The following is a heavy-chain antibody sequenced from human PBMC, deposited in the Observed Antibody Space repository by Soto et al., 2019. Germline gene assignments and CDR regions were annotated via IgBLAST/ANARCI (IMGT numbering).Heavy chain of an antibody. CDR1: GGSISSSSYY. CDR3: PSHQSHSSSYVDP. D-gene: IGHD6-13*01. CDR2: IYYSGST. V-gene: IGHV4-39*01. Sequence: QLQLQESGPGLVKPSETLSLTCTVSGGSISSSSYYWGWIRQPPGKGLEWIGSIYYSGSTYYNPSPKSRLTMSVAPSKNQSSLKLSSVPAADTAVYYCPSHQSHSSSYVDPWGQGTLVTVSS. J-gene: IGHJ5*02.